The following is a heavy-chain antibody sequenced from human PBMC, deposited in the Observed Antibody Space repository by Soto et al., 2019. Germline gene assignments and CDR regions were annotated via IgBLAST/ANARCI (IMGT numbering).Heavy chain of an antibody. CDR1: ASTFSSYA. Sequence: QVPLVESGGGVVQPGRSLRLSCEVSASTFSSYAMHWVRQAPGKGLDWVAFISYDGGSEDYAYSVRGRFTISRDNSKRSLFLQLNSLRAEDTTRYYCATDRGTSGWTRGVGFDYWGPGTVVTVSS. CDR2: ISYDGGSE. J-gene: IGHJ4*02. V-gene: IGHV3-30-3*01. D-gene: IGHD6-19*01. CDR3: ATDRGTSGWTRGVGFDY.